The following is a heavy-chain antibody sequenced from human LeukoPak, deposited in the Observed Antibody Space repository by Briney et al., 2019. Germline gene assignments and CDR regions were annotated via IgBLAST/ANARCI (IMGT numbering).Heavy chain of an antibody. V-gene: IGHV1-18*01. D-gene: IGHD2-2*01. CDR1: GYTFTSYG. Sequence: GASVKLSCKASGYTFTSYGISWVRQAPGQGLEWMGWISAYNGNTNYAQKLQGRVNMTTDTSTSKAYMELRSLRSDDTAVYYCARDARDIVVVPAVLTGTDYYYYYMDVWGKGTTVTVSS. CDR2: ISAYNGNT. CDR3: ARDARDIVVVPAVLTGTDYYYYYMDV. J-gene: IGHJ6*03.